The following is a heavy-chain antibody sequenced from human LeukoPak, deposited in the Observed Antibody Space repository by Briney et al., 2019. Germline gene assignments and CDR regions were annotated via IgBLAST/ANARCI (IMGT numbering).Heavy chain of an antibody. CDR2: IIPIFGTA. CDR3: ARALIGGSGWYSP. Sequence: ASVKVSCKASGGTFSSYAISWVRQAPRQGLEWMGRIIPIFGTANYAQKFQGRVTITTDESTSTAYMELSSLRSEDTAVYYCARALIGGSGWYSPWGQGTLVTVSS. CDR1: GGTFSSYA. V-gene: IGHV1-69*05. J-gene: IGHJ4*02. D-gene: IGHD6-19*01.